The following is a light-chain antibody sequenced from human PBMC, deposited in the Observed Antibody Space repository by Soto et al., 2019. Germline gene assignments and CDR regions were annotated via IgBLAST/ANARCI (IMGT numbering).Light chain of an antibody. Sequence: DIQMTQSPSSLSASVGDRVTITCRASQSISSYLNWYQQKRGKAPKLLIYAASTLESGVPSRFSGSGSGTDFTLTISSLQPEDFATYYCQQSDSTPWTFGQGTKVDSK. CDR3: QQSDSTPWT. J-gene: IGKJ1*01. CDR1: QSISSY. V-gene: IGKV1-39*01. CDR2: AAS.